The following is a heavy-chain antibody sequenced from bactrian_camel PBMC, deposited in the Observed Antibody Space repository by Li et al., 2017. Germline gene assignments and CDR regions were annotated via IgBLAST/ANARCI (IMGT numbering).Heavy chain of an antibody. CDR3: ATTHQYGGSWYPAEYNY. J-gene: IGHJ4*01. Sequence: VQLVESGGGSVQAGGSLRLSCTASGFSFADSDMGWYRQAPGMECELVASIHIAGPSSYADSVNGRLTIPRDNAKNAVYLRMNNLKSEDTALYYCATTHQYGGSWYPAEYNYWGRGTQVTVS. CDR1: GFSFADSD. CDR2: IHIAGPS. D-gene: IGHD6*01. V-gene: IGHV3S56*01.